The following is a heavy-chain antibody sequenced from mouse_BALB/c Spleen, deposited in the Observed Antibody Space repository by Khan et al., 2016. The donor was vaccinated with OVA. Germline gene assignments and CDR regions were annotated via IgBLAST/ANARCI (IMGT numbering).Heavy chain of an antibody. V-gene: IGHV2-4-1*01. Sequence: QVQLKQSGPGLVQPSQSLSITCTVSGFSLTIYGIHWVRQSPGKGLEWLGVIWSGGRTDYNAAFISRLSITKDDSKNPVFFKVNRLQTDDTAIYSCARLSYRYAFTYWGQGTLVTFSA. CDR2: IWSGGRT. CDR3: ARLSYRYAFTY. CDR1: GFSLTIYG. D-gene: IGHD2-14*01. J-gene: IGHJ3*01.